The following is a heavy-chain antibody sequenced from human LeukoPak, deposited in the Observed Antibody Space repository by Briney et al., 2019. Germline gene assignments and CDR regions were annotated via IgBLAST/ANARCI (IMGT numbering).Heavy chain of an antibody. CDR1: GYIFSNYW. V-gene: IGHV5-51*01. CDR3: ARTDPTGDAFDI. J-gene: IGHJ3*02. Sequence: GESLRISCKGSGYIFSNYWIGWVRQMPGKGLEWMGMIYPGDSDTRYSPSFQGQVTISADKSIITAYLHRSSLKASDTAMYYCARTDPTGDAFDIWGQGTMVTVSS. CDR2: IYPGDSDT. D-gene: IGHD1-14*01.